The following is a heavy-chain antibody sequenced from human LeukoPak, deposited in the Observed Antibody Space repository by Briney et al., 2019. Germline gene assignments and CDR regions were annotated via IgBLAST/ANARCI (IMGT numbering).Heavy chain of an antibody. Sequence: GGSLRLSCAASGFTFSSYWMTWVRQAPGKGLEWVAKIKQDGSEKYYVDSVKGRFTISRDNAKNSLYLRLNGLGAEDTAVYYCARRGTSSSWAHFDYWGQGTLVTVSS. D-gene: IGHD6-13*01. CDR1: GFTFSSYW. J-gene: IGHJ4*02. V-gene: IGHV3-7*05. CDR3: ARRGTSSSWAHFDY. CDR2: IKQDGSEK.